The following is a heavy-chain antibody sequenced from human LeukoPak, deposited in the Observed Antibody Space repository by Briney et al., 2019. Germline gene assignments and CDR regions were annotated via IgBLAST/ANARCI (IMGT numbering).Heavy chain of an antibody. CDR1: GFTFSDYW. J-gene: IGHJ3*02. CDR3: ARNGGSGSYSAFDM. D-gene: IGHD3-10*01. CDR2: ISPDGTTT. Sequence: PGGSLRLSCAASGFTFSDYWMHWVRQAPGKGPVWVSRISPDGTTTSYADSVKGRCTFSRDNAKNTLYLQMSSLRAEDTALYYCARNGGSGSYSAFDMWGQGTMVTVSS. V-gene: IGHV3-74*01.